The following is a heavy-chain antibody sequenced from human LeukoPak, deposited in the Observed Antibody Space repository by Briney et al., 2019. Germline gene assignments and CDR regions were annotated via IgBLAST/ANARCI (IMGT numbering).Heavy chain of an antibody. J-gene: IGHJ4*02. CDR3: ARDLSGYSSLLDY. V-gene: IGHV3-21*01. Sequence: GGSLRLSCAASGFTSSTYTMNWVRQAPGKGLEWVSSISGSSSYIYYADSVKGRLTISRDNAKNSLYLQVNSLRAEDTAVYYCARDLSGYSSLLDYWGQGTLVTVSS. D-gene: IGHD3-22*01. CDR2: ISGSSSYI. CDR1: GFTSSTYT.